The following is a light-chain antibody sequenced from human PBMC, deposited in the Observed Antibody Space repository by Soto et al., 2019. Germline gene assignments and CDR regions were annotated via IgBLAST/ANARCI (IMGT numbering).Light chain of an antibody. CDR1: SSDVGGYNY. CDR2: EVS. V-gene: IGLV2-8*01. J-gene: IGLJ2*01. CDR3: SSYAGSNIPVV. Sequence: QSALTQPPSASGSPGQSVTISCTGTSSDVGGYNYVSWYQQHPGKAPKLMIYEVSKRPSWVPDRFSGSKSGNTASLTVSGLQAEDEADYYCSSYAGSNIPVVFGGGTKLTVL.